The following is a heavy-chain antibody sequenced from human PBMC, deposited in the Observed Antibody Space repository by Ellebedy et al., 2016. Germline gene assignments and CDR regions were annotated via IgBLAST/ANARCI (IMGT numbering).Heavy chain of an antibody. Sequence: GESLKISXAASGFTFSSYSMNWVRQAPGKGLEWVSYISSSSSTIYYADSVKGRFTISRDNAKNSLYLQMNSLRDEDTAVYYCARGSTSLFNPWGQGTLVTVSS. CDR3: ARGSTSLFNP. CDR2: ISSSSSTI. D-gene: IGHD2-2*01. CDR1: GFTFSSYS. J-gene: IGHJ5*02. V-gene: IGHV3-48*02.